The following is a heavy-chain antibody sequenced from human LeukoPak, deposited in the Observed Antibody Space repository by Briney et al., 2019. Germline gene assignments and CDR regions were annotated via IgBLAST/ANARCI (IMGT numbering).Heavy chain of an antibody. Sequence: GESLKISCKGSGYSFTSYWIGWVRQMPGKGLEWMGIIYPGDSDTRYSPSFQGQVTISADKSISTAYLQWSSLKASDTAMYYCARLTSTRVGGNARGAFDIWGQGTMVTVSS. CDR1: GYSFTSYW. CDR3: ARLTSTRVGGNARGAFDI. CDR2: IYPGDSDT. J-gene: IGHJ3*02. V-gene: IGHV5-51*01. D-gene: IGHD4-23*01.